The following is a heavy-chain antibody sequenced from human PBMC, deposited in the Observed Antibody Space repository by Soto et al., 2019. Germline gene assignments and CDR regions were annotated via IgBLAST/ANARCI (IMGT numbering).Heavy chain of an antibody. CDR1: GFSFTTNEVG. CDR2: IYWDDDK. D-gene: IGHD3-10*01. V-gene: IGHV2-5*02. Sequence: QITLKESGPTLVKPTQTLTLTCTFSGFSFTTNEVGVGWIRQPPGKALEWLSLIYWDDDKRYSPSLKSRLTITTDTSNNPVVLTMTNMDPVDTATYYCAPRLAGVHAFDIWGQGTMVTVSS. J-gene: IGHJ3*02. CDR3: APRLAGVHAFDI.